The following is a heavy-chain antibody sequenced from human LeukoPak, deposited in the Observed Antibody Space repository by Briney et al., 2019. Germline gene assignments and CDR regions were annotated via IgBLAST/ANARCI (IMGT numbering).Heavy chain of an antibody. V-gene: IGHV1-24*01. CDR1: GYTFTGYH. CDR2: FDPEDGET. D-gene: IGHD3-10*01. J-gene: IGHJ6*03. Sequence: GASVKVSCKASGYTFTGYHMHWVRQAPGKGLEWMGGFDPEDGETIYAQKFQGRVTMTEDTSTDTAYMELSSLRSEDTAVYYCATGFGGFYYYYMDVWGKGTTVTVSS. CDR3: ATGFGGFYYYYMDV.